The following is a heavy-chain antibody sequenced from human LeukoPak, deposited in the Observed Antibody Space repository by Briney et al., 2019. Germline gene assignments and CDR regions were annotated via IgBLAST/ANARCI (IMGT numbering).Heavy chain of an antibody. D-gene: IGHD1-26*01. CDR3: AISLWVRPYLFDI. V-gene: IGHV4-39*01. Sequence: SETLSLTCTVSDGSISSSSFQWGWVRHPPGKGLEWIGSIFYSGTTYYNPALTSRVTISVHTSKSQCSLRLNTVTAADTAVYYCAISLWVRPYLFDIWGQGSLVTVSS. CDR2: IFYSGTT. J-gene: IGHJ4*02. CDR1: DGSISSSSFQ.